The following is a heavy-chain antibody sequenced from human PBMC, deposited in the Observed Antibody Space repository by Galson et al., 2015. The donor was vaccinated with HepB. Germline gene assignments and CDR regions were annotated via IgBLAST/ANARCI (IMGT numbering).Heavy chain of an antibody. J-gene: IGHJ5*02. CDR2: IYYSGST. CDR3: AKWIRGSHNWFDP. Sequence: TLSLTCTVSGGSISSGDYYWSWIRQPPGKGLAWIGYIYYSGSTYYNPSLKSRVTISLDTSKNQFSLKLSSVTAADTAVYYCAKWIRGSHNWFDPWGQGTLVTVSS. D-gene: IGHD5-18*01. V-gene: IGHV4-31*03. CDR1: GGSISSGDYY.